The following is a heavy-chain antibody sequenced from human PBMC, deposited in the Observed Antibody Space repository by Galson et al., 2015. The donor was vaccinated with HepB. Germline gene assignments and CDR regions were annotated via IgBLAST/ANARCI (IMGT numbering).Heavy chain of an antibody. V-gene: IGHV1-69*02. J-gene: IGHJ6*02. CDR2: IIPILGIA. D-gene: IGHD4-17*01. Sequence: SVKVSCKASGGTFSSYTISWVRQAPGQGLEWMGRIIPILGIANYAQKFQGRVTITADKSTSTAYMELSSLRSEDTAVYYCAGPTVTHRYYYGMDVWGQGTTVTVSS. CDR1: GGTFSSYT. CDR3: AGPTVTHRYYYGMDV.